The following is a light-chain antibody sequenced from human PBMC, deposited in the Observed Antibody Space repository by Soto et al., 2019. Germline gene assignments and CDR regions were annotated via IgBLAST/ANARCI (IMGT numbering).Light chain of an antibody. J-gene: IGLJ1*01. V-gene: IGLV2-8*01. CDR3: SAHGGTNPYV. Sequence: QSALTQPPSASGSPGQSVAISCTRTASDIGGYTFVSWYQQHPGKAPKLLIYDVNKRPSGVPDRFSGSKSGNTASLTVSGLQAEDEADYYCSAHGGTNPYVFGTGTKLTVL. CDR2: DVN. CDR1: ASDIGGYTF.